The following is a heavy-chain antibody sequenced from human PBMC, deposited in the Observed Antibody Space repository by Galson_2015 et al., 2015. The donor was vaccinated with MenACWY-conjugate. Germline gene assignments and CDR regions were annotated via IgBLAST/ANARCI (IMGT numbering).Heavy chain of an antibody. CDR1: GYSFTSYW. Sequence: QSGAEVKKPGESLRISCKGSGYSFTSYWISWVRQMPGKGLEWMGRIDPSDSYTNYSPSFQGHVTISADKSISTAYLQWSSLKASDTAMYYCARSNYYYDSSGYYGWGYWGQGTLVTVSS. CDR3: ARSNYYYDSSGYYGWGY. CDR2: IDPSDSYT. J-gene: IGHJ4*02. V-gene: IGHV5-10-1*01. D-gene: IGHD3-22*01.